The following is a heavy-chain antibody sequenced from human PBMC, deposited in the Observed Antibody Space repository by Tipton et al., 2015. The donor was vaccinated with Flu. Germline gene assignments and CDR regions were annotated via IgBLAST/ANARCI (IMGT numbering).Heavy chain of an antibody. V-gene: IGHV4-59*01. CDR3: ARARIAVAGSHFDY. CDR2: IYYSGST. CDR1: GCSISSYY. D-gene: IGHD6-19*01. Sequence: LRLSCTVSGCSISSYYWSWIRQPPGKGLEWIGYIYYSGSTNYNPSLKSRVTISVDTSKNQFSLKLSSVTAADTAVYYCARARIAVAGSHFDYWGQGTLVPVSS. J-gene: IGHJ4*02.